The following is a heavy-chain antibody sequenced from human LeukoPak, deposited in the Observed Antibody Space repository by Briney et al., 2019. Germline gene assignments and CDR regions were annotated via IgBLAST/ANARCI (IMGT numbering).Heavy chain of an antibody. J-gene: IGHJ4*02. CDR2: ITGSGDST. CDR3: AKENPVGGTNYFDY. CDR1: GFIFSTYA. V-gene: IGHV3-23*01. D-gene: IGHD1-26*01. Sequence: GGSLRLSCAASGFIFSTYAMSWVRQAPGKGLEWVSAITGSGDSTYYADSVKGRFTISRDNSKNTLSLQMNSLRAEDTAVYYCAKENPVGGTNYFDYWGQGTLVTVPS.